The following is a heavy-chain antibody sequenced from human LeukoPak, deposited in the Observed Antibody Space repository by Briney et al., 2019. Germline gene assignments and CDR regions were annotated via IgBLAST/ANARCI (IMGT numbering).Heavy chain of an antibody. Sequence: ASVKVSCKASGYTFTSYDINWVRQATGQGLEWMGWMNPNSGNTGYAQKFQGRVTMTRNTSISTAYMELSSLRSEDTAVYYCSRGVMHYYDSSGYPFAFDIWGQGTMVTVSS. CDR3: SRGVMHYYDSSGYPFAFDI. J-gene: IGHJ3*02. CDR2: MNPNSGNT. D-gene: IGHD3-22*01. V-gene: IGHV1-8*01. CDR1: GYTFTSYD.